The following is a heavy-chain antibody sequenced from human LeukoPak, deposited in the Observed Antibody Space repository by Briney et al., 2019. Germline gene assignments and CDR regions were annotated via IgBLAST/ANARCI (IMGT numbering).Heavy chain of an antibody. J-gene: IGHJ3*02. Sequence: ASVKVSCKASGYTFTSYGISWVRQAPGQGLEWMGWISAYNGNTNYAQKLQGRVTMTTDTSTSTAYMELRSLRSDDTAVYYCARVSGPRALWKGAGAFDIWGQGTMLTVSS. D-gene: IGHD1-1*01. V-gene: IGHV1-18*01. CDR2: ISAYNGNT. CDR3: ARVSGPRALWKGAGAFDI. CDR1: GYTFTSYG.